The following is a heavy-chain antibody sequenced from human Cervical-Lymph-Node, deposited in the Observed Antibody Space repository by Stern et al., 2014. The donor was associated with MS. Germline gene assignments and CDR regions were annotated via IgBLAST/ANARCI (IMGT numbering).Heavy chain of an antibody. CDR1: GDSISSPNW. V-gene: IGHV4-4*02. CDR3: ARDWNDIGFYQYGLDV. CDR2: IYHRGSV. D-gene: IGHD1-1*01. Sequence: QVQLQESGPGLVKPSGTLSLTCAVSGDSISSPNWWTWVRQPPGKGLEWXGEIYHRGSVSYNPSLKSRVTISVDRSNTPFSLKLLSVTAADTAVYYCARDWNDIGFYQYGLDVWGQGTTVTVSS. J-gene: IGHJ6*02.